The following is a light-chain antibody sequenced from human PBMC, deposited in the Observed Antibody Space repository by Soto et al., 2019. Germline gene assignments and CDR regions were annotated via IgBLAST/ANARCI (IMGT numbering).Light chain of an antibody. J-gene: IGKJ4*01. CDR1: PSIGTY. CDR3: QERAAA. CDR2: SAS. V-gene: IGKV1-39*01. Sequence: DSPMTQSPSSLSASVGDTVTITCRASPSIGTYLNWYQQKPGKAPKLLIYSASGLHSGVPLRFSGSGSEAYFALTLSNLQPEDFATYYCQERAAACGGGTGLDIK.